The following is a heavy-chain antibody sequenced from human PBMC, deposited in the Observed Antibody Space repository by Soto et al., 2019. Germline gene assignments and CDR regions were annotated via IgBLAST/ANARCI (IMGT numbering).Heavy chain of an antibody. J-gene: IGHJ6*02. CDR3: ARVDIVVVPAAYYYYYGMDV. D-gene: IGHD2-2*01. CDR2: IDPSDSYT. Sequence: GASLKISCKGSGYSFTSYWISWVRQMRGKGLEWMGRIDPSDSYTNYSPSFQGHVTISADKSISTAYLQWSSLKASDTAMYYCARVDIVVVPAAYYYYYGMDVWGQGTTVTVSS. CDR1: GYSFTSYW. V-gene: IGHV5-10-1*01.